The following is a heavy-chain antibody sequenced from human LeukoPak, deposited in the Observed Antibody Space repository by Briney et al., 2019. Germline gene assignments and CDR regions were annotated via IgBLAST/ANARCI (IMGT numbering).Heavy chain of an antibody. CDR1: GFTFTNAW. Sequence: GGSLRLSCAASGFTFTNAWMTWVRQAPGKGLEWVGRIKTDAGTTDYAAPVKGRFTISRDDSKTTLYLQMNSLKTEDTAVYYCATQAAGDYDPRSLGFFDYWGQGTLVTVSS. J-gene: IGHJ4*02. CDR3: ATQAAGDYDPRSLGFFDY. D-gene: IGHD4-17*01. V-gene: IGHV3-15*01. CDR2: IKTDAGTT.